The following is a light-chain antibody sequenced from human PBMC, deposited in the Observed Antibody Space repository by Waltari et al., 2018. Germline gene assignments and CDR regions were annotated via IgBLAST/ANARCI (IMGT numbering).Light chain of an antibody. Sequence: DIQMTQSPSTLSASVGDRVRMTCRTSQSIDNWLAWYQQKPGKAPKLLIAKTSLLESGVPSRFSGSGSGTEFNLTITTLQPDDFATYYCQQYDNSWTFGQGTKVEIK. CDR2: KTS. V-gene: IGKV1-5*03. CDR3: QQYDNSWT. CDR1: QSIDNW. J-gene: IGKJ1*01.